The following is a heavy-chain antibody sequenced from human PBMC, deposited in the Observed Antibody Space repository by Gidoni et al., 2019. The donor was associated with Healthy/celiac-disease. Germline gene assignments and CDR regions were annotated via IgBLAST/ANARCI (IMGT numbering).Heavy chain of an antibody. J-gene: IGHJ6*02. V-gene: IGHV1-69*01. CDR1: GGTFSSYA. D-gene: IGHD2-21*02. CDR2: IIPIFGTA. CDR3: AGAIVVVTATNTPNYYYYGMDV. Sequence: QVQLVQSGAEVKKPGSSVKVSCKASGGTFSSYAISWVRQAPGQGLEWMGGIIPIFGTANYAQKFQGRVTITADESTSTAYMELSSLISEDTAVYYCAGAIVVVTATNTPNYYYYGMDVWGQGTTVTVSS.